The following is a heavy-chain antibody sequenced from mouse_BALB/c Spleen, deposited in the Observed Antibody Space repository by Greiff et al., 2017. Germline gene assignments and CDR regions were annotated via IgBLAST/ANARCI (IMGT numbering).Heavy chain of an antibody. CDR2: IYWDDDK. D-gene: IGHD4-1*01. CDR1: GFSLSTSGMG. J-gene: IGHJ4*01. V-gene: IGHV8-12*01. Sequence: QVQLKESGPGILQPSQTLSLTCSFSGFSLSTSGMGVSWIRQPSGKGLEWLAHIYWDDDKRYNPSLKSRLTISKDTSSNQVFLKITSVDTADTATYYCARSNWDDYYAMDYWGQGTSVTVSS. CDR3: ARSNWDDYYAMDY.